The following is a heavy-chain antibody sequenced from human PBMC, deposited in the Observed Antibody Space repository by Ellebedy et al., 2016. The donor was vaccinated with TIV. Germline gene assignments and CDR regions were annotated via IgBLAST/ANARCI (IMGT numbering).Heavy chain of an antibody. CDR1: GYTFTSYY. V-gene: IGHV1-46*01. D-gene: IGHD6-19*01. J-gene: IGHJ6*02. CDR2: INPSGGST. CDR3: ARAGLGDYGMDV. Sequence: ASVKVSXKASGYTFTSYYMHWVRQAPGQGLEWMGIINPSGGSTSYAQKFQGRVTITASESTSTAYMELSSLRSEDTAVYYCARAGLGDYGMDVWGQGTTVTVSS.